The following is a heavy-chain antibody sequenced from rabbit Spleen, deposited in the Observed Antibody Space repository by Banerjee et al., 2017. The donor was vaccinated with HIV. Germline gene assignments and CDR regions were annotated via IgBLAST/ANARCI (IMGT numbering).Heavy chain of an antibody. CDR1: GFSFSSRYY. CDR2: IYAGSSGTT. D-gene: IGHD7-1*01. CDR3: ARGAWSTDCMNL. J-gene: IGHJ4*01. V-gene: IGHV1S45*01. Sequence: QEQLVESGGDLVKPGASLTLTCTASGFSFSSRYYMCWVRQAPGKGLEWIACIYAGSSGTTYYASWAKGRFTISKTSSTTVTLQMTSLTAADTATYFCARGAWSTDCMNLWGPGTLVTVS.